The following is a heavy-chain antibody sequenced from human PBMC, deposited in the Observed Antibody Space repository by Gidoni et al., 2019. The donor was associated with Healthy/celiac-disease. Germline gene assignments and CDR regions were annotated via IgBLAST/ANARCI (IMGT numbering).Heavy chain of an antibody. CDR3: VRSRGYSSSPPGAFVI. CDR1: GGSFSGYY. V-gene: IGHV4-34*01. Sequence: QVQLQQWGAGLLKPSETLSLTCAVYGGSFSGYYWSWIRQPPGKGLEWIGEINHSGSTNYNPSLKSRVTISVDTSKNQFSLKLSSVTAADTAVDYCVRSRGYSSSPPGAFVIWGQGTMVTVSS. J-gene: IGHJ3*02. CDR2: INHSGST. D-gene: IGHD6-13*01.